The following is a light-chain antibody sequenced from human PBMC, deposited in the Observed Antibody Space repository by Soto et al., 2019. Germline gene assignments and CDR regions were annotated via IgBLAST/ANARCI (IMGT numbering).Light chain of an antibody. J-gene: IGKJ3*01. CDR1: QDIGNS. CDR3: QKSDHLPL. CDR2: DAS. V-gene: IGKV1-33*01. Sequence: DIQMTQSPPSLSASVGDRVTITCQASQDIGNSLNWFQHKPGKAPNLVIYDASNLEIGVQSRFSGSGSGTDFTFTSPSLRPEDIATYYCQKSDHLPLFGPGTKVESK.